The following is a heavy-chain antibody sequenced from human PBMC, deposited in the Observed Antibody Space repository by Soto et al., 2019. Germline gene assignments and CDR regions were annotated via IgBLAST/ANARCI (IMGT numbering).Heavy chain of an antibody. V-gene: IGHV1-24*01. CDR1: GYTLTELS. CDR3: ATVNYCSSTCCYSYYYYGMDV. CDR2: FDPEDGET. Sequence: ASVKVSCKVSGYTLTELSMHWVRQAPGKGLEWMGGFDPEDGETIYAQKFQGRVTMTEDTSTDTAYMELSSLRSEDTAVYYCATVNYCSSTCCYSYYYYGMDVWGQGTTVTVSS. D-gene: IGHD2-2*02. J-gene: IGHJ6*02.